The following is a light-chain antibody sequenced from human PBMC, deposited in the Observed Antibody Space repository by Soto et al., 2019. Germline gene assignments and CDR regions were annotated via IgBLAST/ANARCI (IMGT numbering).Light chain of an antibody. CDR3: QQYDSLS. CDR1: QSLSSTY. V-gene: IGKV3-20*01. J-gene: IGKJ4*01. Sequence: EIVLTQSPGTLSLSPGDRATLSCRASQSLSSTYLSWYQQKPGQAPRLLIYGTSSRATGIPYRFSGSVSGTDFTLTSSRLEHEGFAVYYWQQYDSLSFGGGTKVEIK. CDR2: GTS.